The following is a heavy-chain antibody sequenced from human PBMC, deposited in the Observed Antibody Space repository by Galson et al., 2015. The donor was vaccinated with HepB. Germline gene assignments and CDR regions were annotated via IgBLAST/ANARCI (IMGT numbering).Heavy chain of an antibody. CDR1: FSSYG. CDR3: AKDSLLDYYGSGSYYNFRSGWFDP. J-gene: IGHJ5*02. Sequence: FSSYGMHWVRQAPGKGLEWVAVISYDGSNKYYADSVKGRFTISRDNSKNTLYLQMNSLRAEDTAVYYCAKDSLLDYYGSGSYYNFRSGWFDPWGQGTLVTVSS. CDR2: ISYDGSNK. D-gene: IGHD3-10*01. V-gene: IGHV3-30*18.